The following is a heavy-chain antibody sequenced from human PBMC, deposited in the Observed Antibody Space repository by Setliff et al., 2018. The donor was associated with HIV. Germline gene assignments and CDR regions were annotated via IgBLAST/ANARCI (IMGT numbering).Heavy chain of an antibody. D-gene: IGHD6-19*01. Sequence: PSETLSLTCTVSGGSISSGSYYWGWIRQPAGKGLEWIGHIYTSGSTNYNPSLKSRVTISVDTSKNQFSLKLSSVTAADTAVHYCAMGIAVAGSGEVDYWGQGTLVTVSS. V-gene: IGHV4-61*09. CDR2: IYTSGST. J-gene: IGHJ4*02. CDR3: AMGIAVAGSGEVDY. CDR1: GGSISSGSYY.